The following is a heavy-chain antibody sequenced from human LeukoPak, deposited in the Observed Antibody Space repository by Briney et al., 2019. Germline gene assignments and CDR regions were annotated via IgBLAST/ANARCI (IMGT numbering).Heavy chain of an antibody. CDR3: ARSGRGGAFDI. CDR2: IYSDGSRT. Sequence: QSGGSLRLSCAASGFTVSSNYMSWVRQAPGKGLEWVSRIYSDGSRTNYADSVKGRFTISGDNAKNTQYLQMNSLRAEDTAVYYCARSGRGGAFDIWGQGTMVTVSS. V-gene: IGHV3-74*01. J-gene: IGHJ3*02. CDR1: GFTVSSNY. D-gene: IGHD1-26*01.